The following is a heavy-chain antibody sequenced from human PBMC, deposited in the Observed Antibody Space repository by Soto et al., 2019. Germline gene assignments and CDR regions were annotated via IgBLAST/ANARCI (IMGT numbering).Heavy chain of an antibody. J-gene: IGHJ5*02. V-gene: IGHV1-18*04. CDR1: GYTFTSYG. Sequence: ASVNVSCKASGYTFTSYGISWVRQAPGQGLEWMGWISSFNENTNYAQNVQGRVTLTTDKSSSTTYLELRGLRSDDTAVYYCARGPRYCSTTTCLSGITWCETWGKGKLVSVSP. CDR2: ISSFNENT. CDR3: ARGPRYCSTTTCLSGITWCET. D-gene: IGHD2-2*01.